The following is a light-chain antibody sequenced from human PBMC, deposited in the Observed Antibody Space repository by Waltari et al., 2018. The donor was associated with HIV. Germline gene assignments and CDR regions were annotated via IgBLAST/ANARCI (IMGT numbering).Light chain of an antibody. V-gene: IGLV2-23*02. CDR1: SSDVGRYKH. J-gene: IGLJ2*01. Sequence: QSALTQPASVSGSPGQSITISCTGSSSDVGRYKHVSWYQQNPDKAPKLMIYEVSKRPSGVSNRFSGSKSGNTASLTISGLQAEDEAAYYCCSYAGSSTLIFGGGTKLTVL. CDR2: EVS. CDR3: CSYAGSSTLI.